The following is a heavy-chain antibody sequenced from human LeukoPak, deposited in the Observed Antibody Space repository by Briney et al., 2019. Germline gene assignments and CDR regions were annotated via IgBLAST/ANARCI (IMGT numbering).Heavy chain of an antibody. CDR3: ARLRSYYDILTGYGVWDY. D-gene: IGHD3-9*01. CDR2: IYTSGST. CDR1: GGSISSYY. Sequence: SETLSLTCTVSGGSISSYYWSWIRQPAGKGLEWIGRIYTSGSTNYNPSLKSRVTMSVDTSKNQFSLRLSSVAAADTAVYYCARLRSYYDILTGYGVWDYWGQGTLVTVSS. J-gene: IGHJ4*02. V-gene: IGHV4-4*07.